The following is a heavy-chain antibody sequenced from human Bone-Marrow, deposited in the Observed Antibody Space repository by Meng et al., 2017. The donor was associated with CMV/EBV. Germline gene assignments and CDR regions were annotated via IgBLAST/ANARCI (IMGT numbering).Heavy chain of an antibody. D-gene: IGHD2-2*01. CDR2: INPNSGGT. V-gene: IGHV1-2*02. CDR3: ARRYCRSTICYRASPLAFDI. Sequence: ASVKVFCKASGYTFTGYAMHWVRQAPGQGLEWMGWINPNSGGTNYAQKFQGSVTMTRDTSISTAYMELSRLRSDDKSVYYCARRYCRSTICYRASPLAFDIWGQGKM. CDR1: GYTFTGYA. J-gene: IGHJ3*02.